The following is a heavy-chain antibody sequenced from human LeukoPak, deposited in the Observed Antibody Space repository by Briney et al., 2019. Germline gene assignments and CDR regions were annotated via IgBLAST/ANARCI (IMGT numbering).Heavy chain of an antibody. J-gene: IGHJ4*02. CDR2: ISGSGTSA. CDR1: GFTFSSYA. CDR3: AKSRSGSANWALQIFDN. Sequence: GGSLRLSCAASGFTFSSYAMTWVRQAPGEGLQWVSGISGSGTSAYYADSVRGRFTISRDNSKNTLYLQMNSLRAEDTAVYFCAKSRSGSANWALQIFDNWGQGTLVTVSS. D-gene: IGHD1-1*01. V-gene: IGHV3-23*01.